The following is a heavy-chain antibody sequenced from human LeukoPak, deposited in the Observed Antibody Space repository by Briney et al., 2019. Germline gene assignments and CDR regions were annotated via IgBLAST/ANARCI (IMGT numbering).Heavy chain of an antibody. J-gene: IGHJ4*02. CDR1: GFTFRDYY. D-gene: IGHD5-18*01. Sequence: GGSLRLSCAASGFTFRDYYMTWIRQAPGKGLEWVSYISSSGNNIFDADAVKGRFSIPRDNSKNSLYLHMTDLRAEDTAVYFCARDFGAYSYDFDYWGQGTLVAVSS. CDR2: ISSSGNNI. V-gene: IGHV3-11*01. CDR3: ARDFGAYSYDFDY.